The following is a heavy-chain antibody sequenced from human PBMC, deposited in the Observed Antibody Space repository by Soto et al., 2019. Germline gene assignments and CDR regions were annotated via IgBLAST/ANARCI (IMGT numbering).Heavy chain of an antibody. D-gene: IGHD2-15*01. CDR1: GYTFTGYY. Sequence: ASVKVSCKASGYTFTGYYMHWVRQAPGQGLEWMGWINPNSGGTNYAQKFQGRVTMTRDTSISTAYMELSRLRSDDTAVYYCAIDCSGGSCYSRAKRYYYYYYGMDVWGQGTTVTVSS. CDR2: INPNSGGT. CDR3: AIDCSGGSCYSRAKRYYYYYYGMDV. J-gene: IGHJ6*02. V-gene: IGHV1-2*02.